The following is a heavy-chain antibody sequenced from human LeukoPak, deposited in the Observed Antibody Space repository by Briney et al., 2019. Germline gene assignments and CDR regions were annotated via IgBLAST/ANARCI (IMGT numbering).Heavy chain of an antibody. D-gene: IGHD2/OR15-2a*01. CDR2: IGGDNKP. Sequence: GGSLRLSCEASGFTFSAYAMTWVRQAPGQGLEWVSSIGGDNKPHYSESVKGRFAISRDNSKSMLFLQLNSLRAEDTALYYCARDLHYYLAMDVWGQGTTVTVS. V-gene: IGHV3-23*01. CDR1: GFTFSAYA. J-gene: IGHJ6*02. CDR3: ARDLHYYLAMDV.